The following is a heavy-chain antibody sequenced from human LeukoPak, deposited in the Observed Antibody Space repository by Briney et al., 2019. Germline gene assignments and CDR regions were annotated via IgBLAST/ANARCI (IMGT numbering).Heavy chain of an antibody. V-gene: IGHV4-30-4*01. CDR3: ARRYQNHGAVDY. Sequence: SQTLSLTCTVSNGSISSGDYYWNWIRQPPGKGLEWIGGIYNSGTTYFNPSLKSRVTISIDTSKNQFALKLTSVTAADTAVYYCARRYQNHGAVDYWGQGTLVTV. D-gene: IGHD1-14*01. J-gene: IGHJ4*02. CDR2: IYNSGTT. CDR1: NGSISSGDYY.